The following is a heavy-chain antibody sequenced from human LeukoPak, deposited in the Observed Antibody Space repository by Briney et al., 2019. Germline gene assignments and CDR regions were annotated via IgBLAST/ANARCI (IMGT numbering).Heavy chain of an antibody. CDR1: GFTFSSYS. J-gene: IGHJ4*02. Sequence: GGSLRLSCAASGFTFSSYSMNWVRQAQGKGLEWVSSISSSTNYIFYADSVKGRFTISRDNATNSLYLQMNGLRAEDTAVYYCAREYGSGSLDYWGQGTLVTVSS. CDR3: AREYGSGSLDY. D-gene: IGHD3-10*01. V-gene: IGHV3-21*01. CDR2: ISSSTNYI.